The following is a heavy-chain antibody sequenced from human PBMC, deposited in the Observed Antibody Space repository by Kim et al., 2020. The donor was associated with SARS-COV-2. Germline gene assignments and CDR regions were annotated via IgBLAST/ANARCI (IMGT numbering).Heavy chain of an antibody. Sequence: ASVKVSCKASGYTFTSYDINWVRQATGQGLEWMGWMNPNSGNTGYAQKFQGRVTMTRNTSISTAYMELSSLRSEDTAVYYCARGRPYYDFWSGYPPCGMDVWGQGTTVTVSS. CDR1: GYTFTSYD. CDR2: MNPNSGNT. D-gene: IGHD3-3*01. V-gene: IGHV1-8*01. J-gene: IGHJ6*02. CDR3: ARGRPYYDFWSGYPPCGMDV.